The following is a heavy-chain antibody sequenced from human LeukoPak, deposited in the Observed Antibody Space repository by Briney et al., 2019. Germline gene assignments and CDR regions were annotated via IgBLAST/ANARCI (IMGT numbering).Heavy chain of an antibody. J-gene: IGHJ4*02. CDR3: ARWGSGSYYNLDY. V-gene: IGHV4-59*13. Sequence: SETLSLTCTVSGGSINNYYWSWIRKPPGKGLEWIGYIYHSGSTNYNPSLKSRVTVSIDTSKNQFSLDLSSVTAADTAVYYCARWGSGSYYNLDYWGQGTLVTVSS. D-gene: IGHD3-10*01. CDR2: IYHSGST. CDR1: GGSINNYY.